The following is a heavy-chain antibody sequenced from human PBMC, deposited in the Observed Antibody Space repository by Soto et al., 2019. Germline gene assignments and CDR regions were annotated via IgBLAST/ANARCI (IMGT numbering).Heavy chain of an antibody. V-gene: IGHV3-21*01. D-gene: IGHD6-13*01. CDR3: TRDASRDSSARGWFDP. Sequence: LRRSCAASGFTFRSFTMNWVRQAPGKGLEWVSTISSNSAYIYYTDALRGRFTISRDNAKNSLHLQMNSLRAEDTAVYYCTRDASRDSSARGWFDPWGPGTLVTVSS. CDR1: GFTFRSFT. J-gene: IGHJ5*02. CDR2: ISSNSAYI.